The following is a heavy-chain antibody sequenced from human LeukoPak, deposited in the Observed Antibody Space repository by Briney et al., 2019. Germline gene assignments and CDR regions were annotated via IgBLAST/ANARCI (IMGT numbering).Heavy chain of an antibody. D-gene: IGHD3-22*01. CDR3: ASARNLYYYDSSVNWFDP. CDR1: GGTFSSYT. Sequence: ASVKVSCKASGGTFSSYTISWVRQAPGQGLEWMGRIIPILGIANYAQKFQGRVTITTDESTSTAYMELSSLRSEDTAAYYCASARNLYYYDSSVNWFDPWGQGTLVTVSS. J-gene: IGHJ5*02. V-gene: IGHV1-69*02. CDR2: IIPILGIA.